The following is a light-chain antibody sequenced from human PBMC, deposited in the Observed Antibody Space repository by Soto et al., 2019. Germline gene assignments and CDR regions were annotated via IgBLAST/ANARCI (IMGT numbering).Light chain of an antibody. CDR2: GAS. CDR3: QQYGSSPWT. J-gene: IGKJ1*01. Sequence: EIVMTQSPATLSVSPGERATLSCRASQSVSSSLAWYQQKPGQAPRLLIYGASTRATGVPARFSGSGSGTDFTLTISRLEPEDFAVYYCQQYGSSPWTFGQGTKVDIK. CDR1: QSVSSS. V-gene: IGKV3-20*01.